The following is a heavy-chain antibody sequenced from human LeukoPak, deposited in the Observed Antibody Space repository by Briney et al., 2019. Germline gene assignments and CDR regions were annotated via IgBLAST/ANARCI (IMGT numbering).Heavy chain of an antibody. J-gene: IGHJ4*02. D-gene: IGHD6-19*01. V-gene: IGHV4-59*08. CDR3: ARYRSAPFKSIAVSGYFDY. CDR2: IYYSGST. Sequence: SETLSLTCTVSGGSISSYYWSWIRQPPGKGLEWIGYIYYSGSTNYNPSLKSRVTISVDTSKNQFSLKLSSVTAADTAVYYCARYRSAPFKSIAVSGYFDYWGQGTLVTVSS. CDR1: GGSISSYY.